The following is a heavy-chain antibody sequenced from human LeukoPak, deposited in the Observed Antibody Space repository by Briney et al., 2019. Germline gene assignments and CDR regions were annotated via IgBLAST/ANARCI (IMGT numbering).Heavy chain of an antibody. CDR3: ARHDSSGYFHY. CDR2: IWYDGSNK. J-gene: IGHJ4*02. Sequence: GGSLRLSCAASGFTFSNYGMHWVRQAPGKGLEWVAVIWYDGSNKYYADSVKGRFTISRDNSKNTLYLQMNSLRAEDTAEYYCARHDSSGYFHYWGQGTLVTVSS. V-gene: IGHV3-33*01. CDR1: GFTFSNYG. D-gene: IGHD3-22*01.